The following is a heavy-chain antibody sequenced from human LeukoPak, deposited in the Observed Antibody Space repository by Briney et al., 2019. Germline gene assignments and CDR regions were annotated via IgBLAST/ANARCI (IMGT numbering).Heavy chain of an antibody. CDR1: GYSFTNYW. J-gene: IGHJ3*02. CDR3: ARRGYCTGASCYAGVEAFDI. CDR2: IYPGDSDT. D-gene: IGHD2-2*01. Sequence: GESLKISCKGSGYSFTNYWVGWVRQMPGKGLEWVGIIYPGDSDTGYRPSFQGQATISADKSITTAYLQWSSLKASDTAMYYCARRGYCTGASCYAGVEAFDIWGHGTMVTVSS. V-gene: IGHV5-51*01.